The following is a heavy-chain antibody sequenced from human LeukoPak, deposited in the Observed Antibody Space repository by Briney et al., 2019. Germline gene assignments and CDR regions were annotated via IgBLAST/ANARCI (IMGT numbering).Heavy chain of an antibody. D-gene: IGHD7-27*01. V-gene: IGHV3-21*01. Sequence: GGSLSLSCAASGFTFSTYSMNWVRPAPGKGLEWVSSISSSSNYIYYADSVKGRFTISRYNAKNSLYLQMNSLRAEDTAVYYCARVNRGYYYMDVWGKGTTVTVSS. J-gene: IGHJ6*03. CDR2: ISSSSNYI. CDR3: ARVNRGYYYMDV. CDR1: GFTFSTYS.